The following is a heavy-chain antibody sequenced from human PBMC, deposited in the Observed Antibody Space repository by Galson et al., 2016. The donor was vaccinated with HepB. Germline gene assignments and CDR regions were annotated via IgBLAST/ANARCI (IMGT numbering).Heavy chain of an antibody. V-gene: IGHV4-59*01. CDR2: IYYSGST. D-gene: IGHD3-10*01. Sequence: ETLSLTCTVSGGSITDYYWNWIRQPPGKGLEWIGYIYYSGSTNYNPSLKSRVTISVDMSKNQFYLNLTSVTSADTAVYYCTGESGSGSYVYLDSWGRGALVTVSS. CDR1: GGSITDYY. CDR3: TGESGSGSYVYLDS. J-gene: IGHJ4*02.